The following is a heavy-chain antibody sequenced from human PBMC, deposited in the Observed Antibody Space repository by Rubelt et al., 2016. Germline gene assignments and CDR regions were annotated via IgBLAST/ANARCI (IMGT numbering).Heavy chain of an antibody. CDR2: INSYGSST. J-gene: IGHJ4*02. CDR1: GGSISSSNW. V-gene: IGHV3-74*01. D-gene: IGHD3-3*01. CDR3: ARVWSGWTHDY. Sequence: VQLQESGPGLVKPSGTLSLTCAVSGGSISSSNWWSWVRQPPGKGLVWVSRINSYGSSTSYADSGKGRYTISRDNAKNTLYLQMNSLRAEDTAVYYCARVWSGWTHDYWGQGTLVTVSS.